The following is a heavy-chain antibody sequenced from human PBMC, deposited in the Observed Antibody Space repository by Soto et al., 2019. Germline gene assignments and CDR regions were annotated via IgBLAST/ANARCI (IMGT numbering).Heavy chain of an antibody. Sequence: QVQLVESGGGVVQPGRSLRLSCAASGFTVSGLGMHWVRQAPGKGREWVAVIRYDGSNIYNADAVKGRFTISRDNSKDTLYLQMHSLRADDTAVYYCARDGVGHTTFFGYFHHWGQGTLVAVSS. CDR3: ARDGVGHTTFFGYFHH. V-gene: IGHV3-33*01. D-gene: IGHD3-10*02. J-gene: IGHJ4*02. CDR1: GFTVSGLG. CDR2: IRYDGSNI.